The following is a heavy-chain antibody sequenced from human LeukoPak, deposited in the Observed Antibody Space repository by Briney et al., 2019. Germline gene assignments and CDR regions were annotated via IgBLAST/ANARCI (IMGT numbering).Heavy chain of an antibody. J-gene: IGHJ5*02. D-gene: IGHD2-2*01. CDR3: ARDIVVVPAATQRFYNWFDP. CDR2: ISAYNGNT. Sequence: ASVKVSCKASGYTFTSYGISWVRQAPGQGLEWMGWISAYNGNTNYAQKLQGRVTMTTDTSTSTAYMELRSLRSDDTAVYYCARDIVVVPAATQRFYNWFDPWGQGTLVTVSS. V-gene: IGHV1-18*01. CDR1: GYTFTSYG.